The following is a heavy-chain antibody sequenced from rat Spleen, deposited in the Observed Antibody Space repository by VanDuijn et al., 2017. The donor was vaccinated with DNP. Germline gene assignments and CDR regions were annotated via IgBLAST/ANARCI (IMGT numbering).Heavy chain of an antibody. CDR1: GFSLTSYN. CDR3: ARFPPGYYSYSDWHLDF. CDR2: IWTGGST. D-gene: IGHD1-4*01. J-gene: IGHJ1*01. V-gene: IGHV2-30*01. Sequence: QVQLKESGPGLVQPSQTLSLTCTVSGFSLTSYNVHWVRQPTGKGLEWMGIIWTGGSTDYNSALKSRLTISRDTAKSQVLLKMSSLQTEDTAMYSCARFPPGYYSYSDWHLDFWGPGTMVTVSS.